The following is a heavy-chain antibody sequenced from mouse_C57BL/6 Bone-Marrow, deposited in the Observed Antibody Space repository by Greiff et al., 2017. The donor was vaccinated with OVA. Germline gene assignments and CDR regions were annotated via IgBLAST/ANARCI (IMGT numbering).Heavy chain of an antibody. D-gene: IGHD1-1*01. J-gene: IGHJ3*01. CDR1: GYTFTDYY. CDR2: INPYNGGT. Sequence: VQLQQSGPVLVKPGASVKMSCKASGYTFTDYYMNWVKQSHGKSLEWIGVINPYNGGTSYNQKFKGKATLTVDKSSSTAYMELNSLTPEDSAVYYCARTPYYYGSAWFAYWGQGTLVTVSA. CDR3: ARTPYYYGSAWFAY. V-gene: IGHV1-19*01.